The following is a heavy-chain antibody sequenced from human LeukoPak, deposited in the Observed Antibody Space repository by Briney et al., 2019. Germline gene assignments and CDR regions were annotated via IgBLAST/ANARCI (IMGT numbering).Heavy chain of an antibody. V-gene: IGHV1-18*04. CDR2: ISAYNGNT. D-gene: IGHD3-9*01. Sequence: ASVKVSCKASGYTFTGYYMHWVRQAPGQGLEWMGWISAYNGNTNYAQKLQGRVTMTTDTSTSTAYMELRSLRSDDTAVYYCARGPPWDILTLGYYYYGMDVWGQGTTVTVSS. CDR3: ARGPPWDILTLGYYYYGMDV. CDR1: GYTFTGYY. J-gene: IGHJ6*02.